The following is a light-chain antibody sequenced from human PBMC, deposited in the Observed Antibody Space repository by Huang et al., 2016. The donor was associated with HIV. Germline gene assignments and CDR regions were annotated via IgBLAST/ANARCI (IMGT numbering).Light chain of an antibody. CDR1: ESILRN. J-gene: IGKJ2*01. CDR3: QQYNKWPPYT. Sequence: VMTQSPATLSVAPGERATLSCRASESILRNLAWYQQRPGQPPRLLIYGASVRLPGIPDRFRGSGSGTEFSLTISSLQSEDFAVYYCQQYNKWPPYTYGQGTKLEIK. V-gene: IGKV3-15*01. CDR2: GAS.